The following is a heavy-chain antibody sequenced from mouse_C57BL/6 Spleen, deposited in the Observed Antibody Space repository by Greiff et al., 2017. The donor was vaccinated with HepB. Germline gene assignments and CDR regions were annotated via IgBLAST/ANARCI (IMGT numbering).Heavy chain of an antibody. V-gene: IGHV1-76*01. D-gene: IGHD1-1*01. CDR1: GYTFTDYY. J-gene: IGHJ2*01. CDR2: IYPGSGNT. Sequence: VQLQQSGAELVRPGASVKLSCKASGYTFTDYYINWVKQRPGQGLEWIARIYPGSGNTYYNEKFKGKATLTAEKSSSTAYMQLSSLTSEDSAVYFCARDAGSSLRLDYWGQGTTLTVSS. CDR3: ARDAGSSLRLDY.